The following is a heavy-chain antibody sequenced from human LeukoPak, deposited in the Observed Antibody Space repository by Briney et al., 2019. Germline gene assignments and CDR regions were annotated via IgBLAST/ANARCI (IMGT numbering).Heavy chain of an antibody. CDR2: ICWNSGSI. CDR3: AILSPPTGSSTSHQYYFDY. V-gene: IGHV3-9*01. CDR1: GFSFAVYA. Sequence: GGSLRVSCAAPGFSFAVYAMYWVRPAPGESLGWVSGICWNSGSIGYAESVKGRFTITRDNAKNSLYLQMNSLRADDTSVYYCAILSPPTGSSTSHQYYFDYWGQRTPDTVSS. J-gene: IGHJ4*02. D-gene: IGHD2-2*01.